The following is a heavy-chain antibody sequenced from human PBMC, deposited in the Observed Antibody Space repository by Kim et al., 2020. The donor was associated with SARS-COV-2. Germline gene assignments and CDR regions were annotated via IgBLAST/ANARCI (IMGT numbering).Heavy chain of an antibody. CDR3: ARQLRGDYYDSSGYIYYYGMDV. J-gene: IGHJ6*02. Sequence: SETLSLTCTVSGGSISSSSYYWGWIRQPPGKGLEWIGSIYYSGSTYYNPSLKSRVTISVDTSKNQFSLKLSSVTAADTAVYYCARQLRGDYYDSSGYIYYYGMDVWGQGTTVTVSS. D-gene: IGHD3-22*01. CDR1: GGSISSSSYY. CDR2: IYYSGST. V-gene: IGHV4-39*01.